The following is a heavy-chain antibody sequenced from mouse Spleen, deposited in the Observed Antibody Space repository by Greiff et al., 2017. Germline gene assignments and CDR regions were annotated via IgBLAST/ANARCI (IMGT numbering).Heavy chain of an antibody. Sequence: VQLQQSGAELVRPGASVTLSCKASGYTFTDYEMHWVKQTPVHGLEWIGAIDPETGGTAYNQKFKGKAILTADKSSSTAYMELRSLTSEDSAGYYCTRSDITTTGVRYFDYWGQGTTLTVSS. D-gene: IGHD2-4*01. V-gene: IGHV1-15*01. CDR1: GYTFTDYE. J-gene: IGHJ2*01. CDR3: TRSDITTTGVRYFDY. CDR2: IDPETGGT.